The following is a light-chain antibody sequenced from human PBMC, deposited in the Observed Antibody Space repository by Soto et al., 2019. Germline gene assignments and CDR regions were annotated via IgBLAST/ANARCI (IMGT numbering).Light chain of an antibody. V-gene: IGKV1-5*01. CDR1: QSISNW. CDR3: QHYNNWPPWT. CDR2: DAS. J-gene: IGKJ1*01. Sequence: DIQMTQSPSTLSASVGDRVTITCRASQSISNWLAWYQQIPGKAPNLLIYDASTLESGVPSRFSGSGSGTEFTLTISSLQPDDFAVYYCQHYNNWPPWTFGQGTKVDI.